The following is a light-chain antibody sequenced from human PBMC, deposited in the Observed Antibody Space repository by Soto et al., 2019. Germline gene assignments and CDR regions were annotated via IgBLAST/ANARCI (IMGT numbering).Light chain of an antibody. CDR3: AAWHDSLNGPV. Sequence: QSVLTQPPSASGTPGQRVTISCSGGSSNIGSHTVNWYQHLPGTATKLLIYSNNQRPSGVPDRFSGSVSGTSASLAISGLQSEDEDDYYCAAWHDSLNGPVFGGGTKVTVL. CDR1: SSNIGSHT. CDR2: SNN. V-gene: IGLV1-44*01. J-gene: IGLJ2*01.